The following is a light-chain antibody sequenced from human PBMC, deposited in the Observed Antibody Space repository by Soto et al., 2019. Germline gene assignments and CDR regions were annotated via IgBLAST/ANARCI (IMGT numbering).Light chain of an antibody. J-gene: IGKJ1*01. V-gene: IGKV1-5*03. Sequence: DIQMTQSPSTLSASVGERVTITCRASQSISSWLAWYQQKPGKAPKLLIYKASSLESGVPSRFSGSGSGTEFTLTSSSLQPDDFATHYCQQYNSYSPTWTFGQGTKVEIK. CDR2: KAS. CDR1: QSISSW. CDR3: QQYNSYSPTWT.